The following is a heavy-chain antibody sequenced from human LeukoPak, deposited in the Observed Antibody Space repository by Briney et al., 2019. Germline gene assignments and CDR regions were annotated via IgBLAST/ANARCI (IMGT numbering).Heavy chain of an antibody. CDR1: GFAFDAFA. D-gene: IGHD1-1*01. Sequence: GGSLRLSCAASGFAFDAFAMHWVRQAPGKGVEWVSLISGDGDTAYYADSLKGRFTISRDNSKNSLYLQMNNLRTEDTAFYYCAKDSELEGDAFDIWGRGTLVTVSS. CDR2: ISGDGDTA. CDR3: AKDSELEGDAFDI. J-gene: IGHJ3*02. V-gene: IGHV3-43*02.